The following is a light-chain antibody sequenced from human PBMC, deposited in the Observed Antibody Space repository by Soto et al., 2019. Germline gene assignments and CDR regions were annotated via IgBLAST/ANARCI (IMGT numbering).Light chain of an antibody. Sequence: DIQMTQSPSSLSASIGDRVTITCRASHNITNNLSLYQQTPGKAPNLLIYHASKLAKGVTSRFSGSGSGTESTLTINSLQADDFATYYCQQHNSFSITFGQGTRLEIK. CDR2: HAS. V-gene: IGKV1-33*01. CDR3: QQHNSFSIT. CDR1: HNITNN. J-gene: IGKJ5*01.